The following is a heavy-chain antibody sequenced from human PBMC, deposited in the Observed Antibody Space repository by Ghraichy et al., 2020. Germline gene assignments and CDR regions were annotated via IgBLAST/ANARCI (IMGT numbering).Heavy chain of an antibody. J-gene: IGHJ4*02. Sequence: GGSLRLSCAASGFTFSSYSMNWVRQAPGKGLEWVSSISSSSSYIYYADSVKGRFTISRDNAKNSLYLQMNSLRAEDTAVYYCARGWGSGYYQTVFDYWGQGTLVTVSS. D-gene: IGHD3-22*01. CDR1: GFTFSSYS. CDR3: ARGWGSGYYQTVFDY. CDR2: ISSSSSYI. V-gene: IGHV3-21*01.